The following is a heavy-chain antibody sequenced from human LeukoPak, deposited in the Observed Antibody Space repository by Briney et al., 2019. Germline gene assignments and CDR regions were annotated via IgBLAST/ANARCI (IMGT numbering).Heavy chain of an antibody. V-gene: IGHV1-46*01. J-gene: IGHJ4*02. D-gene: IGHD5-18*01. Sequence: ASVKVSCKASGYTFTSYYMHWVRQAPGQGLEWMGIINPSGGSTSYAQKFQGRVTMTRDTSTSTVYMELSSLRSEDTAVYYCARDNSGYGYGTGPDYWGQGTLVTVSS. CDR2: INPSGGST. CDR3: ARDNSGYGYGTGPDY. CDR1: GYTFTSYY.